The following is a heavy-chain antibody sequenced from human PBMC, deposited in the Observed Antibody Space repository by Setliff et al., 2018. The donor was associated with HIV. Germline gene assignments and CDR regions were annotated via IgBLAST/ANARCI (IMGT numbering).Heavy chain of an antibody. CDR1: GGSISAYY. J-gene: IGHJ3*02. V-gene: IGHV4-4*07. CDR3: ARPTTGLGGGAAFDI. Sequence: PSETLSLTCTVSGGSISAYYWSWIRQPAGKGLEYIGRIFAGGSTNYNPSLRSRVTISINTSKNQFSLRLNSVTAADTAVYYCARPTTGLGGGAAFDIWGQGTMVTVSS. D-gene: IGHD2-8*01. CDR2: IFAGGST.